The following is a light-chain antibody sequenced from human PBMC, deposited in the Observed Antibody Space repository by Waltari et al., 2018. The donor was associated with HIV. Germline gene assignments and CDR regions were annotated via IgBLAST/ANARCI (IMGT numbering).Light chain of an antibody. V-gene: IGLV3-25*03. Sequence: SFELTQPPSVSVSPGQTARITCSGDALTKQYTYWYQQKPGQAPVVVIYKDTERPSGIPERFSDSSSGTTVTLTISGVQSEDEADYYCQSADTGGTRVFGPGTKVTVL. J-gene: IGLJ1*01. CDR3: QSADTGGTRV. CDR2: KDT. CDR1: ALTKQY.